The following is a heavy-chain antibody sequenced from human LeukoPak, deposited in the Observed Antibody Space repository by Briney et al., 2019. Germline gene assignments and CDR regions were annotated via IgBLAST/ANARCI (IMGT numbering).Heavy chain of an antibody. V-gene: IGHV1-2*02. D-gene: IGHD3-3*01. CDR1: AYTFTGYY. CDR2: LTPNSGGT. CDR3: ARGRCLEWLLDHRNWFDP. J-gene: IGHJ5*02. Sequence: GAAVKLSCKASAYTFTGYYMHLVRQPPGQGLERMGGLTPNSGGTNSAQTYQGRVTMTRDTSISTAYMGLSRLRSDDTAVYYCARGRCLEWLLDHRNWFDPWGQGTLVTVSS.